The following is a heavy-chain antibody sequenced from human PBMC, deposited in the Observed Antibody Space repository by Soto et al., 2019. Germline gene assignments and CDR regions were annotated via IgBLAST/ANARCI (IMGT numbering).Heavy chain of an antibody. J-gene: IGHJ4*02. CDR3: ARVGVGGVEWEPDY. Sequence: SETLSLTCTVSGGSISSSSYYWGWIRQPPGKGLEWIGSIYYSGSTYYNPSLKSRVTISVDTSKNQFSRKLSSVTAADTAVYYCARVGVGGVEWEPDYWGQGTLVTVSS. CDR2: IYYSGST. CDR1: GGSISSSSYY. V-gene: IGHV4-39*07. D-gene: IGHD1-26*01.